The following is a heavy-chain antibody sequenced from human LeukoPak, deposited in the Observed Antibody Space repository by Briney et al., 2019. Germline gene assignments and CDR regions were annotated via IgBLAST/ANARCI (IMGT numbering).Heavy chain of an antibody. CDR1: GYSFTSYW. Sequence: GESLKISCKGSGYSFTSYWIGWVRQLPGKGLEWMGIIYPGDSDTRYSPSFQGQVSISADKSISTAYLQWSSLKASDTAMYYCARLRYSNSWYYFDYWGQGTLVTVSS. CDR3: ARLRYSNSWYYFDY. CDR2: IYPGDSDT. J-gene: IGHJ4*02. D-gene: IGHD6-13*01. V-gene: IGHV5-51*01.